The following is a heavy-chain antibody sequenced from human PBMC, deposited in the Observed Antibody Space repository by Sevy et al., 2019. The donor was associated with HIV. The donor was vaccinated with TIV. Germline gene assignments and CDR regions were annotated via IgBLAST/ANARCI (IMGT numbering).Heavy chain of an antibody. CDR3: AKVITVAMAVPGPGDGFDA. CDR1: GFNFINYG. D-gene: IGHD2-2*01. V-gene: IGHV3-23*01. Sequence: GGSLRLSCAASGFNFINYGMSWVRQAPGKGLEWVSVICCNGDTTNYADSVKGRFTISRDNSKNTMYLQLNSLRAEDTAVYYCAKVITVAMAVPGPGDGFDAWGQGTSVTVSS. J-gene: IGHJ6*02. CDR2: ICCNGDTT.